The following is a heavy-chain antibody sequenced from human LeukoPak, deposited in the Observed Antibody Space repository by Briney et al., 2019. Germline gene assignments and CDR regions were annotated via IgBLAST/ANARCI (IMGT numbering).Heavy chain of an antibody. D-gene: IGHD2-15*01. CDR1: RFNFRNYG. CDR3: AKDRGGPGAYYFDY. Sequence: GRSLRLSCVASRFNFRNYGMHWVRQAPGKGLEWVAVIPYDGNNKYYADSVKGRFTVSRDKNALYLQLNSLRPEDTAVYYCAKDRGGPGAYYFDYWGQGTLVTVSS. V-gene: IGHV3-30*18. CDR2: IPYDGNNK. J-gene: IGHJ4*02.